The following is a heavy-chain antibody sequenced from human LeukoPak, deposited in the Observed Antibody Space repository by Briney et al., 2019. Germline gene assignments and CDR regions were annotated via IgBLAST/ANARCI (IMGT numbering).Heavy chain of an antibody. J-gene: IGHJ4*02. CDR2: IYYSGST. CDR1: GGSISSYY. Sequence: NPSETLSLTCTVSGGSISSYYWSWIRQPPGKGLEWIGYIYYSGSTSYNPSLKSRVTISVDTSKNQFSLKLSSVTAADTAVYYCARGARYSYGEDYWGQGTLVTVSS. V-gene: IGHV4-59*12. D-gene: IGHD5-18*01. CDR3: ARGARYSYGEDY.